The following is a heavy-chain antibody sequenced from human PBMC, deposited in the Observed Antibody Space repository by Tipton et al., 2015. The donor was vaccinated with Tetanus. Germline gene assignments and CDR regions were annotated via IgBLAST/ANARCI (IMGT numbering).Heavy chain of an antibody. D-gene: IGHD3-16*01. Sequence: TLSLTCTVSGGSMTSGSYYWAWFRQPPGKGLEWIGEIDHSGNTRYNPSLKSRLTISVDTSKDQFSLKLSSVVAADTAVYYCARGPFAYVRWGQGALVTVSS. J-gene: IGHJ4*02. CDR2: IDHSGNT. V-gene: IGHV4-39*07. CDR3: ARGPFAYVR. CDR1: GGSMTSGSYY.